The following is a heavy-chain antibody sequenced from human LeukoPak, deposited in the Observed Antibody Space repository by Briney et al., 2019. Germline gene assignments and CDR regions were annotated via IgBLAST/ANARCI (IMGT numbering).Heavy chain of an antibody. Sequence: GGSLRLSCAASGFTFSSYAMHWVRQAPGKGLEWVAVIAYDGSNKYYADSVKGRFTISRDNSKNTLYLQMNSLRAEDTAVYYCARANYDSSGYYYSGFDYWGQGTLVIVSS. D-gene: IGHD3-22*01. CDR2: IAYDGSNK. CDR1: GFTFSSYA. J-gene: IGHJ4*02. CDR3: ARANYDSSGYYYSGFDY. V-gene: IGHV3-30-3*01.